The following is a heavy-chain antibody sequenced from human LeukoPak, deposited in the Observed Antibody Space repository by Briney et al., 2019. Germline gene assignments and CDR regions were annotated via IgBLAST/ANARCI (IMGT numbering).Heavy chain of an antibody. Sequence: SETLSLTCTVSGGSIRSYYWSWIRQPPGKGLEWIGYIYDSGSTNDKPSLKSRVTISVATSKYQFSLKLTSVTAADTAVYYCARDRGGYSYEAYYGIDVWGQGTTFTVS. J-gene: IGHJ6*02. CDR1: GGSIRSYY. D-gene: IGHD5-18*01. V-gene: IGHV4-59*01. CDR2: IYDSGST. CDR3: ARDRGGYSYEAYYGIDV.